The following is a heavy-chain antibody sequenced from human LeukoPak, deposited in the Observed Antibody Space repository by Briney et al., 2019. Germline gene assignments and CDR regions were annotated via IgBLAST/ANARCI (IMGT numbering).Heavy chain of an antibody. CDR1: GYTFTSYD. J-gene: IGHJ4*02. V-gene: IGHV1-8*03. CDR2: MNPNSGNT. D-gene: IGHD1-26*01. CDR3: ADNSGSYYDALGY. Sequence: ASVKVSCKASGYTFTSYDINWVRQATGQGLEWMGWMNPNSGNTGYAQKFQGRVTITRNTSISTAYMELSSLRSEDTAVYYCADNSGSYYDALGYWGQGTLVTVSS.